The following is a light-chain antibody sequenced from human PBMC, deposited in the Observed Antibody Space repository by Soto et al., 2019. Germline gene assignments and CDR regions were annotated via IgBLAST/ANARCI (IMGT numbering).Light chain of an antibody. CDR1: QSVLYSSSNKNH. Sequence: DIVMTQSPDSLAVSLGERATINCKSSQSVLYSSSNKNHLAWYQQKPGQPPKLLIYWASTRESGVPDRFSGSGSGTEFTLTISSLQAEDVAVYYCQQYYSNPWTFGQGTRWIA. V-gene: IGKV4-1*01. CDR2: WAS. CDR3: QQYYSNPWT. J-gene: IGKJ1*01.